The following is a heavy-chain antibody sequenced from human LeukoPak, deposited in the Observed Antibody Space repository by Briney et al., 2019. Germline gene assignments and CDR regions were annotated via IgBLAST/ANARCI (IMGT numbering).Heavy chain of an antibody. CDR3: ARGGMTTVTTVDY. J-gene: IGHJ4*02. CDR2: IIPILGIA. CDR1: GGTFSSYA. Sequence: GSSVKLSCKSSGGTFSSYAISWVRQAPGQGLEWMGRIIPILGIANYAQKFQGRVTITADKSTSTAYMELSSLRSEDTAVYYCARGGMTTVTTVDYWGQGTLVTVSS. V-gene: IGHV1-69*04. D-gene: IGHD4-17*01.